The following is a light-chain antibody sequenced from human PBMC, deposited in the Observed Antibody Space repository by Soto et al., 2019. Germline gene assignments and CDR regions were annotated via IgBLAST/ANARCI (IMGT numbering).Light chain of an antibody. Sequence: EIVMTQSPATLSVSPGERATLSCRASQSVSSNLAWYQQKPGQAPRLLIYGASTRATGIPARFSGSGSGTEFTLTISLLQSEDFAVYYCQQYNNWPPWTFGPGTKVEIK. J-gene: IGKJ1*01. V-gene: IGKV3-15*01. CDR3: QQYNNWPPWT. CDR2: GAS. CDR1: QSVSSN.